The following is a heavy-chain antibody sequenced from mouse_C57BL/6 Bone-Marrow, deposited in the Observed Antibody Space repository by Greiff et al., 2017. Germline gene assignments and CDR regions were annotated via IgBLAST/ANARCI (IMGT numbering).Heavy chain of an antibody. J-gene: IGHJ2*01. CDR3: ARKGGRLRRGYFDY. V-gene: IGHV2-2*01. Sequence: QVQLQQSGPGLVQPSQSLSITCTVSGFSLTSYGVHWVRQSPGKGLEWLGVIWSGGSTDYNAAFISRLSISKDNSKGQVFFKMNSLQADDTAIYYCARKGGRLRRGYFDYGGQGTTLTVSS. CDR2: IWSGGST. D-gene: IGHD2-4*01. CDR1: GFSLTSYG.